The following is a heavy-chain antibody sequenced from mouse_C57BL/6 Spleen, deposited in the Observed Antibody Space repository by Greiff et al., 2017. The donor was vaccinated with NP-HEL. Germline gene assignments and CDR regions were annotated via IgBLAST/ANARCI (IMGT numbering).Heavy chain of an antibody. CDR2: ISYDGSN. V-gene: IGHV3-6*01. CDR3: ARDRGYRDFDY. J-gene: IGHJ2*01. Sequence: EVQLQESGPGLVKPSQSLSLTCSVTGYSITSGYYWNWIRQFPGNKLEWMGYISYDGSNNYNPSLKNRISITRDTSKNQFFLKLNSVTTEDTATYYCARDRGYRDFDYWGQGTTLTVSS. CDR1: GYSITSGYY. D-gene: IGHD3-1*01.